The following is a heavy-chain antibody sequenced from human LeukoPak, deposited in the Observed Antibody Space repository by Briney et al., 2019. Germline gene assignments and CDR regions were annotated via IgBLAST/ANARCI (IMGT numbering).Heavy chain of an antibody. CDR1: GGSISSSSYY. CDR3: ATHNDFWSGYYAYYFDY. D-gene: IGHD3-3*01. V-gene: IGHV4-39*07. Sequence: SETLSLTCTVSGGSISSSSYYWGWIRQPPGKGLEWIGSIYHSGSTYYNPSLKSRVTISVDTSKNQFSLKLSSVTAADTAVYYCATHNDFWSGYYAYYFDYWGQGTLVTVSS. CDR2: IYHSGST. J-gene: IGHJ4*02.